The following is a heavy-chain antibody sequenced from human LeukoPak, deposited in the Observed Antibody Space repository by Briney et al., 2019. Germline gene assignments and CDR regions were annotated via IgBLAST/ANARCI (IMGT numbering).Heavy chain of an antibody. J-gene: IGHJ4*02. D-gene: IGHD2-15*01. CDR1: GFSLSTSGMC. V-gene: IGHV2-70*11. Sequence: RESGPALVKPAQTLTPTCTFSGFSLSTSGMCVSWIRQPPGEALEWLARIDWDDDKYYSTSLKTRLTISKDTSKNQVVLTMTNMDPVDTATYYCARIPCSGGSREWSNYDYWGQGTLVTVSS. CDR2: IDWDDDK. CDR3: ARIPCSGGSREWSNYDY.